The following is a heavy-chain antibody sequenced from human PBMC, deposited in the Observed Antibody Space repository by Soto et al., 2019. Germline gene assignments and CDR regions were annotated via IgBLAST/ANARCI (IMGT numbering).Heavy chain of an antibody. CDR3: ASRSMVRGVIKRNYYYYGMDV. Sequence: PGGSLRLSCAASGFTVSSNYMSWVRQAPGKGLEWVSVIYSGGSTYYADSVKGRFTISRDNSKNTLYLQMNSLRAEDTAVYYCASRSMVRGVIKRNYYYYGMDVWGQGTTVTVSS. J-gene: IGHJ6*02. CDR2: IYSGGST. CDR1: GFTVSSNY. V-gene: IGHV3-66*01. D-gene: IGHD3-10*01.